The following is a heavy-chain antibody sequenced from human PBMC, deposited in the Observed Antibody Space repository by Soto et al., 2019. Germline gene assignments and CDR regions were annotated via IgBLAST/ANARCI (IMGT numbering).Heavy chain of an antibody. CDR1: GFTFSSYA. D-gene: IGHD3-16*01. CDR2: VSYDGSIE. Sequence: PGGSLRLSCTGSGFTFSSYAMHWVRLAPGKGLEWVAVVSYDGSIENYADSVRGRFTISRDNSKNTVFLQMNSLRVEDTAASYCAKHLYYYDFPLDDSWGEGTLVAVSS. V-gene: IGHV3-30*18. CDR3: AKHLYYYDFPLDDS. J-gene: IGHJ5*02.